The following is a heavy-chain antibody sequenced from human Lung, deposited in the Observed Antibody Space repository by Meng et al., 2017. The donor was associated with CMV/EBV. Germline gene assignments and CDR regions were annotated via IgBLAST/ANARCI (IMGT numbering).Heavy chain of an antibody. Sequence: QVQLVGSGGGVVQPGRSLRLSCAASGLTFSSYAMHWVRQAPGKGLEWVAVISYDGSNKYYADSVKGRFTISRDNSKNTLYLQMNSLRAEDTAVYYCARDDSSSWGQGTLVTVSS. D-gene: IGHD3-22*01. J-gene: IGHJ5*02. CDR3: ARDDSSS. V-gene: IGHV3-30-3*01. CDR1: GLTFSSYA. CDR2: ISYDGSNK.